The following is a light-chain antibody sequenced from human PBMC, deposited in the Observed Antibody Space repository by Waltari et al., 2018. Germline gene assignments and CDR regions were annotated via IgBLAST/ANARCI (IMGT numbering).Light chain of an antibody. V-gene: IGKV4-1*01. CDR1: QSVLYTSNNKNY. CDR2: WAS. J-gene: IGKJ2*04. Sequence: DIVMTQSPDSLAVSLGERATIHYQSSQSVLYTSNNKNYLAWYQQKPGQPPKLLIYWASARESGVPDRFSGSGSGTDFTLTIRSLQAEDVAVYYCHQYYTTPCSFGQGTKLEIK. CDR3: HQYYTTPCS.